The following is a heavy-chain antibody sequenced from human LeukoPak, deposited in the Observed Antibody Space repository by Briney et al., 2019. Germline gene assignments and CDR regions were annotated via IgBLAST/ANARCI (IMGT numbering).Heavy chain of an antibody. Sequence: GGSLRLSCAASGFTFSSYAMHWVRQAPGKGLEYVSAISSNGGSTYYANSVKGRFTISRDNSENTLYLQMGSLRAEDMAVYYCARVRDGYNYYYYYYMDVWGKGTTVTVSS. D-gene: IGHD5-24*01. CDR2: ISSNGGST. CDR3: ARVRDGYNYYYYYYMDV. CDR1: GFTFSSYA. J-gene: IGHJ6*03. V-gene: IGHV3-64*01.